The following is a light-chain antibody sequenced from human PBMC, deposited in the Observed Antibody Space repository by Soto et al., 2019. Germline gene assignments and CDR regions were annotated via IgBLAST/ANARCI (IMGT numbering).Light chain of an antibody. V-gene: IGLV4-69*02. J-gene: IGLJ3*02. CDR1: SGHSNYA. CDR3: QTWGTAVHV. Sequence: QPVLTQSPSASASLGASVKLTCTLSSGHSNYAIAWHQQQPEKGPRYLMKLNSDGSHSKGDGIPDRFSGSSSGAERDLTIACLQSEDEADYYCQTWGTAVHVFGGGTKLTVL. CDR2: LNSDGSH.